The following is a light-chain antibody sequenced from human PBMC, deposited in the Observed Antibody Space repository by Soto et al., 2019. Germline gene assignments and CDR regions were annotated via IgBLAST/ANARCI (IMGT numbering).Light chain of an antibody. Sequence: QSALTQPRSVSGSPGQSVTISCTGTSSDVGGYNYVSWYQQHPGKAPKLMIYDVSKWPSGVPDRFSGSKSGNTASLTISGLQAEDEADYYCCSFAGRYTGVVGTGTKVTVL. V-gene: IGLV2-11*01. CDR2: DVS. CDR1: SSDVGGYNY. J-gene: IGLJ1*01. CDR3: CSFAGRYTGV.